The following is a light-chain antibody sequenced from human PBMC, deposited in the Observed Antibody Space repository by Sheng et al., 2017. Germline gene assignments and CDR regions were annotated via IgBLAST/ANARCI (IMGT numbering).Light chain of an antibody. J-gene: IGKJ1*01. CDR3: QQFDSYPRT. V-gene: IGKV1-13*02. CDR2: QAS. Sequence: AIQLTQSPSSLSASVGDRATITCRASQGISSALAWYQQKPGNSPKLLIYQASTLESGVPSRFSGSGSGTDFTLTISSLQPEDSATYYCQQFDSYPRTFGQGTKVEIK. CDR1: QGISSA.